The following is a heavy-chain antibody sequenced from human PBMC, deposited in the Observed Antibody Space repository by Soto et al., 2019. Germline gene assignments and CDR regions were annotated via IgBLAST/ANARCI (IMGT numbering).Heavy chain of an antibody. CDR2: INAGNGNT. V-gene: IGHV1-3*01. D-gene: IGHD3-3*01. J-gene: IGHJ6*02. CDR3: ARDRAVTIFGVVIIGYYYGMDV. Sequence: EASVKVSCKASGYTFTSYAMHWVRQAPGQRPEWMGWINAGNGNTKYSQKFQGRVTITRDTSASTAYMELSSLRSEDTAVYYCARDRAVTIFGVVIIGYYYGMDVWGQGTTVTVSS. CDR1: GYTFTSYA.